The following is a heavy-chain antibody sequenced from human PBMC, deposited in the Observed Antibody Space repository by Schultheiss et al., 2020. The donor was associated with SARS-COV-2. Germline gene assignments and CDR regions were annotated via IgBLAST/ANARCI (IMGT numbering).Heavy chain of an antibody. D-gene: IGHD3-22*01. CDR1: GGSISSHY. Sequence: SQTLSLTCTVSGGSISSHYWSWIRQPPGKGLEWIGYFHYSGSPTYNPSLKSRVTISVDTSKNQFSLQLSSVTAADTAVYYCARLNYYDSSGYYYPRGGYYYYGMDVWGQGTTVTVAS. J-gene: IGHJ6*02. CDR2: FHYSGSP. V-gene: IGHV4-59*08. CDR3: ARLNYYDSSGYYYPRGGYYYYGMDV.